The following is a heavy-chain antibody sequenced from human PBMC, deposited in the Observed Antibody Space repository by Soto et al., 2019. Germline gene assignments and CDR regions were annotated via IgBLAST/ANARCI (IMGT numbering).Heavy chain of an antibody. CDR1: GGTFSSYA. Sequence: RASVKVSCKASGGTFSSYAISWVRQAPGQGLEWMGGIIPIFGTANYAQKFQGRVTITADKSTSTAYMELSSLRSEDTAVYYCARDPPYYYDSSGYHDAFDIWGQGTMVTVSS. CDR3: ARDPPYYYDSSGYHDAFDI. V-gene: IGHV1-69*06. D-gene: IGHD3-22*01. J-gene: IGHJ3*02. CDR2: IIPIFGTA.